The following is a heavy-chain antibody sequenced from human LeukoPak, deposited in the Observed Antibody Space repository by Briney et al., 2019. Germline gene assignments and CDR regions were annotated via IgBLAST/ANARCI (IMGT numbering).Heavy chain of an antibody. V-gene: IGHV4-59*01. CDR1: GGSISSYY. D-gene: IGHD2-2*01. CDR3: ARATRGAFDI. CDR2: ICYSGST. Sequence: PSETLSLTCTVSGGSISSYYWSWIRQPPGKGLEWIGYICYSGSTNYNPSLKSRVTISVDTSKNQFSLKLSSVTAADTAVYYCARATRGAFDIWGQGTMVTVSS. J-gene: IGHJ3*02.